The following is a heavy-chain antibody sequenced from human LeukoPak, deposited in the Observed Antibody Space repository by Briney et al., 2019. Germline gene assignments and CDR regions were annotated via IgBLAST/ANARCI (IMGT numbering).Heavy chain of an antibody. Sequence: SETLSLTCTVSGGSISSGDYYWSWIRQPPGKGLEWIGYIYYSGSTYYNPSLKSRATISVDTSKNQFSLKLSSVTAADTAVYYCARSDYGGTRGAFDIWGQGTMVTVSS. CDR2: IYYSGST. D-gene: IGHD4-23*01. CDR1: GGSISSGDYY. J-gene: IGHJ3*02. CDR3: ARSDYGGTRGAFDI. V-gene: IGHV4-30-4*01.